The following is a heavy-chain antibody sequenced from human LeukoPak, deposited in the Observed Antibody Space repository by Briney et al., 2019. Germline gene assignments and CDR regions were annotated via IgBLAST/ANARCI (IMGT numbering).Heavy chain of an antibody. CDR2: ISSGGSTI. V-gene: IGHV3-48*03. J-gene: IGHJ4*02. Sequence: PEGSLRLSCAASGFTFSNYQMNWVRQAPGKGLEWVSYISSGGSTIYYADSVKGRFTISRDNAKNSLYLQMNSLRAEDTAVYYCARGGSRFDYWGQGTLVTVSS. CDR3: ARGGSRFDY. D-gene: IGHD1-26*01. CDR1: GFTFSNYQ.